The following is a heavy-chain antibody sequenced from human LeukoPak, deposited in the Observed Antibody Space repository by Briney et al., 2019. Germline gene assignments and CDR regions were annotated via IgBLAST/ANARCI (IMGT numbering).Heavy chain of an antibody. CDR2: IIPIFGTA. J-gene: IGHJ4*02. CDR3: ARDRLPYYDILTGYYRAYFDY. V-gene: IGHV1-69*06. D-gene: IGHD3-9*01. Sequence: SSVKVSCKASGGTFSSYAISWVRQAPGQGLEWMGGIIPIFGTANYAQKFQGRVTITADKSTSTAYMELSSLRSEDTAVYYCARDRLPYYDILTGYYRAYFDYWAREPWSPSPQ. CDR1: GGTFSSYA.